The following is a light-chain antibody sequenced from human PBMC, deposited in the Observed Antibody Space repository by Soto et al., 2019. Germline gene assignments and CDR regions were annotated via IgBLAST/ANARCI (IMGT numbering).Light chain of an antibody. J-gene: IGLJ2*01. V-gene: IGLV2-23*02. CDR3: CSYASSIFVV. CDR2: EVT. Sequence: QSALTQPASVSGSPGQSITISCTGPSGDVGTYSLVSWYQQHPGKAPKLMIYEVTKRPSGVSNRFSGSKSGNTASLTISGLQAEDEAEYYCCSYASSIFVVFGGGTKLTVL. CDR1: SGDVGTYSL.